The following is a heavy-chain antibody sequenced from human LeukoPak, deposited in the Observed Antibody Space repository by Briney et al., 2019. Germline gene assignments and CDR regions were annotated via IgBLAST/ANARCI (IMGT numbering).Heavy chain of an antibody. Sequence: PSQTLSLTCAGSGGSISSGAYSWSWIRQPPGKGLEWIGYIYHSGSTYYNPSLKSRVTMSVDTSKNQFSLKLSSVTAADTAVYYCARLRRSFRNWFDPWGQGTLVTVSS. V-gene: IGHV4-30-4*07. J-gene: IGHJ5*02. CDR2: IYHSGST. CDR3: ARLRRSFRNWFDP. D-gene: IGHD2/OR15-2a*01. CDR1: GGSISSGAYS.